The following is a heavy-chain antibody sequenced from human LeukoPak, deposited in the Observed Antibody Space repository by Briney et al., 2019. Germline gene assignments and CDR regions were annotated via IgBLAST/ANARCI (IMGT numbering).Heavy chain of an antibody. CDR1: GYTFTGYY. Sequence: GASVKVSCKASGYTFTGYYIHWVRQAPGQGLEWMGWINPNSGGTNYAQKFQGRVTMTRDTSISTAYMELSRLRSDDTAVYYCASSIRSGYYFPADYWGQGTLVTVSS. CDR3: ASSIRSGYYFPADY. D-gene: IGHD3-3*01. J-gene: IGHJ4*02. CDR2: INPNSGGT. V-gene: IGHV1-2*02.